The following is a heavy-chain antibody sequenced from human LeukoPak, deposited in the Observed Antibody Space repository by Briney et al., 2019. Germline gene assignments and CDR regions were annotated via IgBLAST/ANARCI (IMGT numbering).Heavy chain of an antibody. Sequence: SETLSLTCAVSGGSFSAFFWRWIRQPPGKGLEWIGDVGHSGSADYNPSLKSRVTVSADPSKNQFSLQLNSVTPDDTAVYYCTRSQYSSSSDAFDIWGQGTMVTVSS. D-gene: IGHD6-6*01. CDR3: TRSQYSSSSDAFDI. CDR1: GGSFSAFF. V-gene: IGHV4-34*01. CDR2: VGHSGSA. J-gene: IGHJ3*02.